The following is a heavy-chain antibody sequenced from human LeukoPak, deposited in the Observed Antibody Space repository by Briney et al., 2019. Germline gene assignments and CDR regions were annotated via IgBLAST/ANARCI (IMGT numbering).Heavy chain of an antibody. V-gene: IGHV3-15*01. CDR3: TSRNVDTAMVRNDAFDI. J-gene: IGHJ3*02. CDR1: GFTFRNAW. D-gene: IGHD5-18*01. CDR2: IKSKTDGGTT. Sequence: GGPLRLSCAASGFTFRNAWMSWVRQAPGKGREGVGRIKSKTDGGTTDYAAPVKGRFTISRDDSKNTLYLQMNRLKTEDTAVYYCTSRNVDTAMVRNDAFDIWGQGTMVTVSS.